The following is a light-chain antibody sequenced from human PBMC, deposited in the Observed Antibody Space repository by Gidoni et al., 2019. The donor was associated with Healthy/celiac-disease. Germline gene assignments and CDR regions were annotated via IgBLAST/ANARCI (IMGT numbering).Light chain of an antibody. Sequence: DVVMTQSPLSLPVTPGEPASSSCRSSQSLLHSNGYNYLDWYLQKPGQSPQLLIYLGSNRASGVPARFSGSGSGTDFTLNISRVEAEDVGVYYCMQALQTPPWTFGQGTKVEIK. J-gene: IGKJ1*01. CDR3: MQALQTPPWT. CDR2: LGS. CDR1: QSLLHSNGYNY. V-gene: IGKV2-28*01.